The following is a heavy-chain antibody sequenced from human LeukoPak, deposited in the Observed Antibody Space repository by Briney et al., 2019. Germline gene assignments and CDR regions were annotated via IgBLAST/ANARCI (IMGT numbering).Heavy chain of an antibody. J-gene: IGHJ4*02. Sequence: SETLSLTCTVSGGSISSTSYYWGWIRQPPVKGLEWIGSIYYSGSNYHNPSLKSRVTMSADTAKNQFSPKLTSVTAADTAVYYCARLLYDRSGYYYFDYWGQGTLVTVSS. CDR2: IYYSGSN. CDR1: GGSISSTSYY. CDR3: ARLLYDRSGYYYFDY. D-gene: IGHD3-22*01. V-gene: IGHV4-39*01.